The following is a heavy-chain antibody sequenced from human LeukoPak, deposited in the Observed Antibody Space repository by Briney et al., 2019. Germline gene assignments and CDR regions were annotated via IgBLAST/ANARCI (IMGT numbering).Heavy chain of an antibody. D-gene: IGHD5-12*01. J-gene: IGHJ4*02. V-gene: IGHV1-24*01. CDR2: FDPEDGET. Sequence: ASVKVSCKVSGYTLTELSMRWVRQAPGKGLEWMGGFDPEDGETIYAQKFQGRVTMTEDTSTDTAYMELSGLRSEDTAVYYCATLNRGYSGYDYDYWGQGTLVTVSS. CDR1: GYTLTELS. CDR3: ATLNRGYSGYDYDY.